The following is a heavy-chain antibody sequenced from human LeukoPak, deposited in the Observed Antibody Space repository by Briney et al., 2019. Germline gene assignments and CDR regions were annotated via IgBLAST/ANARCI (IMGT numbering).Heavy chain of an antibody. V-gene: IGHV1-2*02. D-gene: IGHD3-10*01. CDR2: INPNSGGT. CDR3: ARRGATMANDPYYYYYYMDV. Sequence: ASVKVSCKAPGYTFTGYYMHWVRQAPGQGLEWMGWINPNSGGTNYAQKFQGRVTMTRDTSISTAYMELSRLRSDDTAVYYCARRGATMANDPYYYYYYMDVWGKGTTVTISS. J-gene: IGHJ6*03. CDR1: GYTFTGYY.